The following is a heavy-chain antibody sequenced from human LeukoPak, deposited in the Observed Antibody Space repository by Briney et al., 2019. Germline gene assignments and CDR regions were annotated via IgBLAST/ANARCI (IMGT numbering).Heavy chain of an antibody. CDR2: ISSNGDST. D-gene: IGHD6-13*01. J-gene: IGHJ4*02. Sequence: GGSLRLSCAASGFSFSDYAMDWVRQAPGKGLEYVSAISSNGDSTNYANSVRGRFTISRDNSKNTLYLQMGSLRAEDMAVYYCAREGSVAAFGPRRPFDCWGQGTLVTVSS. CDR3: AREGSVAAFGPRRPFDC. V-gene: IGHV3-64*01. CDR1: GFSFSDYA.